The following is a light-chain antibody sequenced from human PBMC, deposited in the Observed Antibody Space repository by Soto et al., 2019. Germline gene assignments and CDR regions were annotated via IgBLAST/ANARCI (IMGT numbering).Light chain of an antibody. J-gene: IGLJ2*01. CDR2: EVN. Sequence: QSVLTQPASVSGSPGQSITISCTGTSSDVGGYNYVFWYQHHPGKAPKLMIYEVNNRPSGVSDRFSGSKSGNTASLTISGLRAEDEADYYCSSHTSSNTVVFGGGTKLTVL. CDR3: SSHTSSNTVV. V-gene: IGLV2-14*01. CDR1: SSDVGGYNY.